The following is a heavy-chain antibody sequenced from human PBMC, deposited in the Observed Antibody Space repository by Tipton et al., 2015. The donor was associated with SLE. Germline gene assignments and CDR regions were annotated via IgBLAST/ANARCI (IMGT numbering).Heavy chain of an antibody. CDR2: INYSGST. J-gene: IGHJ4*02. D-gene: IGHD6-19*01. V-gene: IGHV4-59*01. Sequence: TLSLTCTVSGGSISSYYWSWIRQPPGKGLEWIGYINYSGSTNYNPSLKSRVTISVDTSKNQFSLKLNSVTAADTAVYYCAREPTYSRDWYWGFDYWGQGTLVTVSS. CDR1: GGSISSYY. CDR3: AREPTYSRDWYWGFDY.